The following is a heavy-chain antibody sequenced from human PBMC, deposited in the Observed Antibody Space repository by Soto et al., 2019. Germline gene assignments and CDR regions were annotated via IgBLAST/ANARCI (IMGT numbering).Heavy chain of an antibody. CDR1: GGSISSGGYY. Sequence: QVQLQQSGPGLVKPSQTLSLTSTVSGGSISSGGYYWSWIRQHPAQGLERIGYIYYSGSTYYNPSLKSRVTISVDTSKNQFSLELRSVSAADTAVYYCARGAGIVVAGTEERIGGWFCPWGQGTLVAVSS. J-gene: IGHJ5*02. D-gene: IGHD6-19*01. CDR3: ARGAGIVVAGTEERIGGWFCP. V-gene: IGHV4-31*03. CDR2: IYYSGST.